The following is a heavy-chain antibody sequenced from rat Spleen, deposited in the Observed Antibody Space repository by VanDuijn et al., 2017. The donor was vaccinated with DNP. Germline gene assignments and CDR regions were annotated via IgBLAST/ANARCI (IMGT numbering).Heavy chain of an antibody. CDR2: ISYDGGST. V-gene: IGHV5-22*01. D-gene: IGHD5-1*01. CDR1: GFTFSDYY. Sequence: EVQLVESGGGLVQPGRSLKLSCAASGFTFSDYYMAWVRQAPTKGLEWVAYISYDGGSTYYGDTVKGRFTISRDNAKSTLYLQMNSLRSEDMATYYCARHVWNWPDYWGQGVMVTVSS. CDR3: ARHVWNWPDY. J-gene: IGHJ2*01.